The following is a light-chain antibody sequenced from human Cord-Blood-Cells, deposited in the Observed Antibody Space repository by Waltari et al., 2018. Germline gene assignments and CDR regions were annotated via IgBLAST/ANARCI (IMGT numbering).Light chain of an antibody. CDR1: QSVSST. CDR2: GAS. CDR3: QQYNNWGWT. J-gene: IGKJ1*01. Sequence: EIVMTHSPVTRSVSPQHRATLSCRASQSVSSTLAWYQQEPGQAPRLLIYGASTRATGIPARFSGSGSGTEFTLTISSLQSEDFAFYYCQQYNNWGWTFGQGTKVEIK. V-gene: IGKV3-15*01.